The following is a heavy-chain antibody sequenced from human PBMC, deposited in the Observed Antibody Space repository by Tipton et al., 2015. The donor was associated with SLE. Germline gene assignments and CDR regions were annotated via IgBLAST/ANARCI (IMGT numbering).Heavy chain of an antibody. CDR2: TYYKSQWFD. CDR3: ARDKFWAFDY. D-gene: IGHD7-27*01. J-gene: IGHJ4*02. CDR1: GDSVSSNTVA. Sequence: GLVKPSQTLSLTCVISGDSVSSNTVAWNWFRQSPSRGLEWLGRTYYKSQWFDKYAESVRGRITISPDTSKNQFSLRLNSVTHEDTAVYYCARDKFWAFDYWGQGSLVTVSS. V-gene: IGHV6-1*01.